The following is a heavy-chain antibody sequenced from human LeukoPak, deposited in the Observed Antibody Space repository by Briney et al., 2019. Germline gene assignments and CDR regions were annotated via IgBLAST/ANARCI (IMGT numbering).Heavy chain of an antibody. V-gene: IGHV4-30-4*01. CDR1: GGSISNGDYY. CDR3: ARVLGDYGFDY. J-gene: IGHJ4*02. Sequence: PSETLSLTCTVSGGSISNGDYYWSWIRQPPGKGLEWVGYIYYSGSTYYNPSLMSRVTISVDTSKNQFSLKLSSVTAADTAVYYCARVLGDYGFDYWGQGTLVTVSS. CDR2: IYYSGST. D-gene: IGHD4-17*01.